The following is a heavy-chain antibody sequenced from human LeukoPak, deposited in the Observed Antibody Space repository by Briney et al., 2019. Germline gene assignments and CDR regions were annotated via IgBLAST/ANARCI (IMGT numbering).Heavy chain of an antibody. V-gene: IGHV4-61*02. CDR2: IYTSGST. CDR3: AREGPFWSAIEF. CDR1: GGSSGSGSYY. D-gene: IGHD3-3*01. Sequence: QVQLQESGPGLVKPSQTLSLTCTVSGGSSGSGSYYWSWIRRPAGTGLEGIGLIYTSGSTNYNPSLKSRVTISVDTSKNQFSLKLSSVTAAVTAVYYCAREGPFWSAIEFWGQGTLVTVSS. J-gene: IGHJ4*02.